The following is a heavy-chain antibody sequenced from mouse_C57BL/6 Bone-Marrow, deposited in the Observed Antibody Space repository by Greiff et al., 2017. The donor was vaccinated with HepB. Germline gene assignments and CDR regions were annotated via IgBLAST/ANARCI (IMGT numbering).Heavy chain of an antibody. CDR1: GYTFTSYW. J-gene: IGHJ4*01. CDR3: ARLATVVATDYAMDY. Sequence: QVQLQQPGAELVKPGASVKMSCKASGYTFTSYWITWVKQRPGQGLEWIGEIDPSDSYTNYNQKFKGKSTLTVDKSSSTAYMQLSSLTSEDSAVYYCARLATVVATDYAMDYWGQGTSVTVSS. D-gene: IGHD1-1*01. CDR2: IDPSDSYT. V-gene: IGHV1-69*01.